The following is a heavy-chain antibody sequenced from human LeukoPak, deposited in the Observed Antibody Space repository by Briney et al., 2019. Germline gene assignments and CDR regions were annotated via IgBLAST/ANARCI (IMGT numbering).Heavy chain of an antibody. Sequence: VASVKVSCKASGYTFTSYGISWVRQAPGQGLEWMGWISAYNGNTNYAQKLQGRVTMTTDTSTSTAYMELRSLRSDDTAVYYCARDRSGSSSSYFDYWGQGTLVTVSS. CDR1: GYTFTSYG. J-gene: IGHJ4*02. CDR2: ISAYNGNT. D-gene: IGHD6-6*01. V-gene: IGHV1-18*01. CDR3: ARDRSGSSSSYFDY.